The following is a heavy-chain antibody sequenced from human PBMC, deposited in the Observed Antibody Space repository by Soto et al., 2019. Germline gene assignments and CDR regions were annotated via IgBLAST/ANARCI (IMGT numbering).Heavy chain of an antibody. CDR1: GFTFSSYS. V-gene: IGHV3-48*02. CDR3: ARTLKPLYFDY. Sequence: EVQLVESGGGLVQPGGSLRLSCAASGFTFSSYSMNWVRQAPGKGLEWVSYISSSSSTIYYADSVKGRFTISRDNAKNSLYLQKNSLRDDDTAVYYWARTLKPLYFDYWGQGTLVTVSS. J-gene: IGHJ4*02. CDR2: ISSSSSTI.